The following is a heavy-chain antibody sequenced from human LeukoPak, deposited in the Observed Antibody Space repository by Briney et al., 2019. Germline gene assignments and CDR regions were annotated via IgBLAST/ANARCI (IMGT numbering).Heavy chain of an antibody. J-gene: IGHJ4*02. V-gene: IGHV3-64*01. CDR2: ISSXGVST. CDR1: GFTFSTYV. D-gene: IGHD1-26*01. CDR3: ARVVGYSGSFCFDC. Sequence: PGGSLRLSCAASGFTFSTYVMHWVRQAPGKGXXXXXGISSXGVSTYYANSVKGRFTISRDNSKNTLYLQMGSLRVEDMAVYYCARVVGYSGSFCFDCWGQGTLVTVSS.